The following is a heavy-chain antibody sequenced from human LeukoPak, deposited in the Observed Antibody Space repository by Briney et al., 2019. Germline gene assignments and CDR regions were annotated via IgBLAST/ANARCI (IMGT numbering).Heavy chain of an antibody. CDR1: GFTFSNYG. D-gene: IGHD6-6*01. J-gene: IGHJ4*02. CDR3: ARGGAARLDY. V-gene: IGHV3-48*01. CDR2: ISSSKSAI. Sequence: GGSLRLSCAASGFTFSNYGINWVRQTPGKGLEWVSYISSSKSAINYADSVRGRFTISRDNAKNSLYLQMNSLRPEDTAVYYCARGGAARLDYWGRGTLVTVSS.